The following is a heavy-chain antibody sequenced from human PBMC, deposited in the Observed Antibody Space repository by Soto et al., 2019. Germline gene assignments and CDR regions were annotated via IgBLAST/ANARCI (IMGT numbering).Heavy chain of an antibody. CDR3: AKGRSGNYFDP. CDR1: GFTFSSYG. Sequence: QVQLVESGGGVVQPGRSLRLSCAASGFTFSSYGMHWVRQAPGKGLEWVAVISNDGSNEYYADSVKGRFTISRDNSKNTVYLQMNSLRGEDTAVYYCAKGRSGNYFDPWGQGTLVIVSS. D-gene: IGHD3-10*01. J-gene: IGHJ5*02. V-gene: IGHV3-30*18. CDR2: ISNDGSNE.